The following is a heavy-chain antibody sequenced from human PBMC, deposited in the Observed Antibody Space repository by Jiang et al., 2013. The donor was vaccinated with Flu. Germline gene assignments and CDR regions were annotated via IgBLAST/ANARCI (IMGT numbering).Heavy chain of an antibody. D-gene: IGHD6-13*01. CDR1: GGSFSGYY. Sequence: LLKPSETLSLTCAVYGGSFSGYYWSWIRQPPGKGLEWIGEVSHSGSTNYNPSLKSRVTISVDTSKNQFSLKLSSVTAADTAVYYCARHAYSSTPFRYWGQGTLVTVSS. CDR3: ARHAYSSTPFRY. CDR2: VSHSGST. J-gene: IGHJ4*02. V-gene: IGHV4-34*01.